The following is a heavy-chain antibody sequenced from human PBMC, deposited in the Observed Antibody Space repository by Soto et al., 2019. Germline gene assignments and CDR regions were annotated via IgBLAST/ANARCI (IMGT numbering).Heavy chain of an antibody. D-gene: IGHD6-13*01. V-gene: IGHV1-69*01. CDR3: AIPLPKQQLVRGAFDH. Sequence: QVQLVQSGTEVKKPGSSVKLSCKTSGGTFRNYAINWVRQAPGQGLEWMGGSFPVLGTANYAQTFQGRFTITADESTSTAYMELSSLRSEDTAVYYCAIPLPKQQLVRGAFDHWGQGTLVTVAS. CDR1: GGTFRNYA. J-gene: IGHJ4*02. CDR2: SFPVLGTA.